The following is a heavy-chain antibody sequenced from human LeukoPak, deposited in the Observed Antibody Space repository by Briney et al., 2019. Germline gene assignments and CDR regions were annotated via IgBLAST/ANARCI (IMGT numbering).Heavy chain of an antibody. CDR2: ITYNSGTI. J-gene: IGHJ4*02. Sequence: GGSLRLSCAASGFTFRSYAMQWVRQAPGKGLEWVSYITYNSGTIFYADSVKGRFTISRDNAKDSLYLQMSSLRDEDTAVYYCARDSGYSYADDYWGQRTLVTVSS. CDR1: GFTFRSYA. CDR3: ARDSGYSYADDY. D-gene: IGHD5-18*01. V-gene: IGHV3-48*02.